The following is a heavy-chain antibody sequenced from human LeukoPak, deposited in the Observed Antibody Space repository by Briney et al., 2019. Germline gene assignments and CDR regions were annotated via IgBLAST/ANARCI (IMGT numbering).Heavy chain of an antibody. Sequence: QSGGSLRLSCAGSGFTFRSYAMHWVRQAPGKGLEWVAVISYDGSNKYYADSVKGRFTISRDNSKNTLYLQMNSLRAEDTAVYYCARDGYSNFYYYYMDVWGKGTTVTVSS. D-gene: IGHD4-11*01. V-gene: IGHV3-30*01. CDR1: GFTFRSYA. J-gene: IGHJ6*03. CDR2: ISYDGSNK. CDR3: ARDGYSNFYYYYMDV.